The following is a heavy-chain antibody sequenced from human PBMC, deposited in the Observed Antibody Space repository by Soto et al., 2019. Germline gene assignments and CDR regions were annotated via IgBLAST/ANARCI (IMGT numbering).Heavy chain of an antibody. CDR2: INPSGGHT. CDR1: GNTFSNYY. V-gene: IGHV1-46*03. Sequence: AASVKVSCKASGNTFSNYYIHWVRQAPGQGLEWMGTINPSGGHTTYAQKFLGRVTMTRDTSTSTLYMEVTRLRSEDTAVYYCARGGHVVVVTAAFDYWGQGTLVTVSS. D-gene: IGHD2-21*02. J-gene: IGHJ4*02. CDR3: ARGGHVVVVTAAFDY.